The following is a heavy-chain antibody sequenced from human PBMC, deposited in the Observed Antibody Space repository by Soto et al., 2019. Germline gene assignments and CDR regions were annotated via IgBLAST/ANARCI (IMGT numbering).Heavy chain of an antibody. V-gene: IGHV3-13*01. CDR2: IGIVGDT. CDR1: GFSLSSYD. J-gene: IGHJ3*02. CDR3: ARDREGCAFDI. Sequence: PWGSVRLCFAASGFSLSSYDIHWVRQATGKGLEWVSGIGIVGDTYYPGSVKGRFTISRENAKNSLYLQMNSLTVGDTAVYFCARDREGCAFDIWGQGTMVTVSS.